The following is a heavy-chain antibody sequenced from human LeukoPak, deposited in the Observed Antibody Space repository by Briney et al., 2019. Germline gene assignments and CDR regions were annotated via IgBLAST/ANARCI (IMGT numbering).Heavy chain of an antibody. V-gene: IGHV3-9*01. CDR3: AKGRWGLTINNFDL. J-gene: IGHJ3*01. CDR1: GFTFDDYA. CDR2: ISWNSGYI. Sequence: PGRSLRLSCAASGFTFDDYAMHWVRQAPGKGLEWVSGISWNSGYIGYEDSVKGRFTVSRDSSKNTLYLQMNSLGGEDTALYYCAKGRWGLTINNFDLWGQGTMVTVSS. D-gene: IGHD2-21*02.